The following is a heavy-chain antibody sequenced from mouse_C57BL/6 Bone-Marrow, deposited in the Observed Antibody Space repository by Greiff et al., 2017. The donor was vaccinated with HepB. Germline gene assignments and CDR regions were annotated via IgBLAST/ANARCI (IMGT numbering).Heavy chain of an antibody. CDR2: ISSGGSYT. V-gene: IGHV5-6*01. D-gene: IGHD2-4*01. J-gene: IGHJ2*01. Sequence: EVMLVESGGDLVKPGGSLKLSCAASGFTFSSYGMSWVRQTPDKRLEWVATISSGGSYTYYPDSVKGRFPISRDNAKNTLYLQMSSLKSEDTAMYYCARHRIYYDYDDGGGFDYWGQGTTLTVSS. CDR3: ARHRIYYDYDDGGGFDY. CDR1: GFTFSSYG.